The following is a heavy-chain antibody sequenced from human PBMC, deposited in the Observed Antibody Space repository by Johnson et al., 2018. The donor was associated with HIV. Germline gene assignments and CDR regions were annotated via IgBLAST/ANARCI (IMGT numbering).Heavy chain of an antibody. CDR1: GFTLSSYD. Sequence: VQLVESGGGLVQPGGSLRLSCAASGFTLSSYDMHWVRQATGKGLEWVGRISSKDNSFATAYAASMKGRFIISRDDSENTAYLQMNSLMTEDTAVYYCTRGRHSLDAFDVWGQGTMVTVSS. D-gene: IGHD2-21*01. CDR2: ISSKDNSFAT. V-gene: IGHV3-73*01. CDR3: TRGRHSLDAFDV. J-gene: IGHJ3*01.